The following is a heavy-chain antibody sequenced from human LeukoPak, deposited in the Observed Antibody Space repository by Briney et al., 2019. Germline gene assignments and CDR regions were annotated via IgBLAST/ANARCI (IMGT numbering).Heavy chain of an antibody. J-gene: IGHJ3*02. D-gene: IGHD1-14*01. CDR1: GGSISSYY. Sequence: SETLSLTCTVPGGSISSYYWSWIRQPPGKGLEWIGYIHYSGSTNYNPSLKSRVTISVDTSKNQFSLKLNSVTAADTAVYHCARHDHRGGAFDIWGQGTMVTVSS. V-gene: IGHV4-59*08. CDR2: IHYSGST. CDR3: ARHDHRGGAFDI.